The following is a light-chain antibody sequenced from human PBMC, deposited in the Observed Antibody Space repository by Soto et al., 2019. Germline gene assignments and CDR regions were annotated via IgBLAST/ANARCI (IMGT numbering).Light chain of an antibody. J-gene: IGKJ2*01. CDR2: GAS. Sequence: VVMTQSPATLSVSPGERVTLSCRASQTIANNYVAWYQQKPGQAPRLLIHGASGRAAGIPDRFSGSESGTEFTLTISSLQSGDLAVYYCQQYSSWYTFGQGTKLEIK. CDR3: QQYSSWYT. CDR1: QTIANN. V-gene: IGKV3D-15*01.